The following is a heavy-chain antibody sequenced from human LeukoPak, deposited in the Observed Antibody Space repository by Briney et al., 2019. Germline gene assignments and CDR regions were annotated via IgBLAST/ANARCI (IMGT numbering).Heavy chain of an antibody. CDR1: GFSFSDYS. Sequence: PGGSLRLSCAASGFSFSDYSINWVRQAPGKGLEWVSSISSGSSYIYYADSVEGRFTISRDNAKNSLSLQMNSLRAEDTAVYYCARTTTVTTPGRYFYMDVWGKGTTVTVSS. V-gene: IGHV3-21*01. D-gene: IGHD4-17*01. J-gene: IGHJ6*03. CDR3: ARTTTVTTPGRYFYMDV. CDR2: ISSGSSYI.